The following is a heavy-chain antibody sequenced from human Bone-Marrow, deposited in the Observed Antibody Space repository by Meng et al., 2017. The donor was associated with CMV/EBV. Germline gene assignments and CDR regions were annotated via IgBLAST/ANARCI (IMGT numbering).Heavy chain of an antibody. Sequence: GESLKISCAASGFTFSGYSMNWVRQAPGKGLEWVAVIWYDGSNKYYADSVKGRFTISRDNAKNSLYLQMNSLRAEDTAVYYCARGYEYSCFDYWGQGTLVTVSS. D-gene: IGHD4-11*01. CDR3: ARGYEYSCFDY. J-gene: IGHJ4*02. CDR2: IWYDGSNK. CDR1: GFTFSGYS. V-gene: IGHV3-33*08.